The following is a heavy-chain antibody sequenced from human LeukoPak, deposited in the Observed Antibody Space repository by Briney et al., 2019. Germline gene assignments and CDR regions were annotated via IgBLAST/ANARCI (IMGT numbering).Heavy chain of an antibody. CDR1: EYTFTSYY. J-gene: IGHJ4*02. V-gene: IGHV1-46*01. CDR2: INPSGGST. Sequence: ASVKVSCKASEYTFTSYYMHWVRQAPGQGLEWMGIINPSGGSTSYAQKFQGRVTMTRDMSTSTVYMELSSLRSEDTAVYYCARDRGYWWEPTWIGTFDYWGQGTLVTVSS. CDR3: ARDRGYWWEPTWIGTFDY. D-gene: IGHD2-15*01.